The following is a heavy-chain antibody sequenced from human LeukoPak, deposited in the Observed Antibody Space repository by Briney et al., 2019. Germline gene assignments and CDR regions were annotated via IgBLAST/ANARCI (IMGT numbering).Heavy chain of an antibody. D-gene: IGHD5-12*01. CDR2: IYSGGST. J-gene: IGHJ4*02. CDR1: GFTVSSNY. CDR3: ARDPQRSYSGYEIDY. Sequence: PGGSLRLSCAASGFTVSSNYMSWVRQAPGKGLEWVSVIYSGGSTYYADSVKGRFTISRDNSKNTLFLQMNSLRPEDTAVYYCARDPQRSYSGYEIDYWGQGTLVTVSS. V-gene: IGHV3-53*05.